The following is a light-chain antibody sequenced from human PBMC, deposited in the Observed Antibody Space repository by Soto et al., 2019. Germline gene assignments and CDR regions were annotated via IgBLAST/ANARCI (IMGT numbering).Light chain of an antibody. CDR3: QQNDSLPTT. J-gene: IGKJ5*01. V-gene: IGKV3-20*01. Sequence: EIVLTQSPGTLSLSPGERATLSCGASHGLSGAYLAWFQQKPGQAPRLLIYSASNRDAGIPERFSGSGSGTDFTLTISRLEPEDFVVYYCQQNDSLPTTFGHGTRLEI. CDR1: HGLSGAY. CDR2: SAS.